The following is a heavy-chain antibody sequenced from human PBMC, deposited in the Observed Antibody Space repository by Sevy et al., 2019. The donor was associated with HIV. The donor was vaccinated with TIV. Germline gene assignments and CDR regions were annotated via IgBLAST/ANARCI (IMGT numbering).Heavy chain of an antibody. J-gene: IGHJ5*02. CDR2: INDSGGTT. D-gene: IGHD3-3*01. CDR3: AKGDWSGAGSYKWVDP. CDR1: GFTFSSYG. Sequence: GGSLRLSCEASGFTFSSYGMTWVRQAPEKGLEWVSSINDSGGTTYYADSVKGRFTISRDNSKNTLYLQVNGLRAEDTATYYCAKGDWSGAGSYKWVDPWGQGTLVTVSS. V-gene: IGHV3-23*01.